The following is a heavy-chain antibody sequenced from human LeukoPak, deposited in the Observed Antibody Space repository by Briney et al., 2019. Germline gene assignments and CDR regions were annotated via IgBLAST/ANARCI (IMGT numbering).Heavy chain of an antibody. V-gene: IGHV3-23*01. Sequence: GASLRLSCAASGFTFSNYAMSWVRRAPGKGLEWVSAISGSRGSTYYADSVKGRFTISRDNSKNTLYLQMNSLRAEDTAVYYCAKMTAMGFSDYWGQGTLVTVSS. CDR1: GFTFSNYA. J-gene: IGHJ4*02. D-gene: IGHD2-21*02. CDR3: AKMTAMGFSDY. CDR2: ISGSRGST.